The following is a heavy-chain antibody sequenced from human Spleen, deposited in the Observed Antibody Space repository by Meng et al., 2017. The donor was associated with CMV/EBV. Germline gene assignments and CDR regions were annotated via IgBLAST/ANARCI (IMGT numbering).Heavy chain of an antibody. V-gene: IGHV4-61*01. D-gene: IGHD2-2*02. J-gene: IGHJ4*02. CDR1: GGSVSSGSYY. CDR2: IYYSGST. Sequence: SGGSVSSGSYYWSWIRQPPGKGLEWIGYIYYSGSTNYNPSLKSRVTISVDTSKNQFSLKLSSVTAADTAVYYCARGYCSSTSCYKDYWGQGTLVTVSS. CDR3: ARGYCSSTSCYKDY.